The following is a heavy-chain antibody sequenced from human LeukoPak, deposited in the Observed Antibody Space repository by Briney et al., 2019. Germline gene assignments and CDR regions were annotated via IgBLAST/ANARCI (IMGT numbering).Heavy chain of an antibody. CDR3: ARDPLLYYYESGAYSDY. D-gene: IGHD3-22*01. V-gene: IGHV3-21*01. Sequence: GGSLRLSCAASGFTFSSYTMNWVRQAPGMGPEWVSSVSPTSNYIYYADSVKGRFTISRDNAKSSLSLQMNSLRAEDTAVYYCARDPLLYYYESGAYSDYWGQGTLVTVST. CDR2: VSPTSNYI. CDR1: GFTFSSYT. J-gene: IGHJ4*02.